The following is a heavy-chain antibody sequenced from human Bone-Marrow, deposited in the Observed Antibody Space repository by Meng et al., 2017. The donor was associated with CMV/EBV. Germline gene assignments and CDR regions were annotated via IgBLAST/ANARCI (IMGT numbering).Heavy chain of an antibody. D-gene: IGHD3-3*01. CDR3: ARGNVLRFLEWLPSLDY. V-gene: IGHV4-39*07. J-gene: IGHJ4*02. Sequence: SETLSLTCTVSGGSISSSSYYWGWIRQPPGKGLEWIGSIYYSGSTYYNPSLKSRVTISVDTSKNQFSLKLSSVTAADTAVYYCARGNVLRFLEWLPSLDYWGQGTLVTVSS. CDR1: GGSISSSSYY. CDR2: IYYSGST.